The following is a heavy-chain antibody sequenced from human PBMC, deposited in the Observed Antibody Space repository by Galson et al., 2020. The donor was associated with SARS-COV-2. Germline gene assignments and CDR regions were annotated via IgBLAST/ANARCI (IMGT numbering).Heavy chain of an antibody. Sequence: TGGSLRLSCTASGFTFGDYAMSWDRQAPGKGLEWVGFIRSKAYGGTTEYAASVKGRFTISRDDSKSIAYLQMNSLKTEDTAVYYCTRDDFWSGYYAHWGQGTLVTVSS. V-gene: IGHV3-49*04. CDR2: IRSKAYGGTT. J-gene: IGHJ4*02. CDR1: GFTFGDYA. D-gene: IGHD3-3*01. CDR3: TRDDFWSGYYAH.